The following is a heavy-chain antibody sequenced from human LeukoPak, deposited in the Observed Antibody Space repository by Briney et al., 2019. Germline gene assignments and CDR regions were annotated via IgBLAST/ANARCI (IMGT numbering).Heavy chain of an antibody. CDR2: IFPADSDT. CDR1: GYSFTSSW. V-gene: IGHV5-51*01. Sequence: GESLKISCQASGYSFTSSWIGWVRQMPGKGLEWMGTIFPADSDTRYSPSFQGQVTNSVDKSNNTAYLQWSSLKASDTAIYYCARLSGGSPWGQGTLVTVSS. D-gene: IGHD2-15*01. J-gene: IGHJ5*02. CDR3: ARLSGGSP.